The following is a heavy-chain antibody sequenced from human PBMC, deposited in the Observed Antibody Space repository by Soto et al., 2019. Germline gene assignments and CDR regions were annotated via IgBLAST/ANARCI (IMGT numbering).Heavy chain of an antibody. J-gene: IGHJ4*02. CDR3: GRLEGLATISYYFDY. D-gene: IGHD3-9*01. Sequence: SETLSLTCTVSGGSVSNSSYYWGWVRQPPGKGLEWIGSVYYSGSTYYNPSLESRVTISVDKSKNQFSLKLMSLSAADTAVYYCGRLEGLATISYYFDYWGQGALVTSPQ. CDR2: VYYSGST. CDR1: GGSVSNSSYY. V-gene: IGHV4-39*01.